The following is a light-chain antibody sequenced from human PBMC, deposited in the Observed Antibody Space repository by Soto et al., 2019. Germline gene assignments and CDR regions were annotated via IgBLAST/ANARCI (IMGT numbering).Light chain of an antibody. CDR3: QQSFSTPIT. Sequence: DIQMTQSPSSLSASVEDRVIITCRASQSISNHLNWYQQKPGKAPKLLIFAASSLQSGVPSRFSGSGSGTDFTLIISRLQPEDFATYYCQQSFSTPITFGQGTRLEIK. CDR2: AAS. V-gene: IGKV1-39*01. CDR1: QSISNH. J-gene: IGKJ5*01.